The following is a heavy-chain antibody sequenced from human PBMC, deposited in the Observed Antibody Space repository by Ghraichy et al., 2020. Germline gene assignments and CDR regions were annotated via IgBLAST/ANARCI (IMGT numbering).Heavy chain of an antibody. D-gene: IGHD3-3*01. CDR3: ARRSRGTIFGVVIIPNYYYMDV. V-gene: IGHV4-34*01. J-gene: IGHJ6*03. CDR2: INHSGST. Sequence: ESLSLTCAVYGGSFSGYYWSWIRQPPGKGLEWIGEINHSGSTNYNPSLKSRVTISVDTSKNQFSLKLSSVTAADTAVYYCARRSRGTIFGVVIIPNYYYMDVWGKGTTVTVSS. CDR1: GGSFSGYY.